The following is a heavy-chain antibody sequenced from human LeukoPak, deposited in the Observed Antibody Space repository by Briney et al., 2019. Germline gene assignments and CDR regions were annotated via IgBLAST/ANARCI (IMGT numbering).Heavy chain of an antibody. CDR1: GFTLSNYA. D-gene: IGHD5-24*01. V-gene: IGHV3-23*01. Sequence: GGSLRLSCAASGFTLSNYAMSWVRQAPGKGLEWVSVTSGSGGSTYYGDSVKGRCTLSRDTSKNTLYMQMNSLRAEDTAVYYCAKGRGYNYWDGFDIWGQGTMVTVSS. J-gene: IGHJ3*02. CDR3: AKGRGYNYWDGFDI. CDR2: TSGSGGST.